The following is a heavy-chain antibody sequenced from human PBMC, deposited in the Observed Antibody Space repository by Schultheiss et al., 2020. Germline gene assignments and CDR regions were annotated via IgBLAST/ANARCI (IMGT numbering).Heavy chain of an antibody. D-gene: IGHD5-24*01. J-gene: IGHJ4*02. CDR1: GFTFSSYG. V-gene: IGHV3-30*03. Sequence: WGSLRLSCAASGFTFSSYGMHWVRQAPGKGLEWVAVISYDGSNKYYADSVKGRFTISRDNAKNTLYLQMNSLRAEDTAVYFCARGRWLPLPGDYWGQGTLVTVSS. CDR2: ISYDGSNK. CDR3: ARGRWLPLPGDY.